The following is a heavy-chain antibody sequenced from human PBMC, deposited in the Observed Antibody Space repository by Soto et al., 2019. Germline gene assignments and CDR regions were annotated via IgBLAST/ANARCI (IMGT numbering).Heavy chain of an antibody. J-gene: IGHJ6*03. CDR3: ARGYYDYIWGSPRYYYYYMDV. V-gene: IGHV4-59*08. CDR2: IYYSGST. Sequence: QVQLQESGPGLVKPSETLSLTCTVSGGSIRSYYWSWIRQPPGKGLEWIGYIYYSGSTNYNPSLKSRVTISVDTSKNQFSLKLSSVTAADTAVYYCARGYYDYIWGSPRYYYYYMDVWGKGTTVTVSS. D-gene: IGHD3-16*01. CDR1: GGSIRSYY.